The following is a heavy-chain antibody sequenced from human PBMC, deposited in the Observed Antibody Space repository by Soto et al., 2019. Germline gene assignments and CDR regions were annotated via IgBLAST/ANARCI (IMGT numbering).Heavy chain of an antibody. CDR1: GYTFTSYG. D-gene: IGHD3-10*01. V-gene: IGHV1-18*01. Sequence: GASVKVSCKASGYTFTSYGISWVRQAPGQGLEWIGWMSPYNGNTNYAQKFQGRVTMTTNTSTSTAYMELRSLRSEDTAVYYCARYTYYGSGIIVPWFDPWGQGTLVTVSS. CDR2: MSPYNGNT. J-gene: IGHJ5*02. CDR3: ARYTYYGSGIIVPWFDP.